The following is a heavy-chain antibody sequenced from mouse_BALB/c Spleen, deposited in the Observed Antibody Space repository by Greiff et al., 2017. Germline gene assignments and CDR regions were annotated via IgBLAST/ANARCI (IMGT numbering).Heavy chain of an antibody. CDR3: ARDGNYGDYYAMDY. CDR1: GFTFSSYA. Sequence: DVMLVESGGGLVKPGGSLKLSCAASGFTFSSYAMSWVRQSPEKRLEWVAEISSGGSYTYYPDTVTGRFTISRDNAKNTLYLEMSSLRSEDTAMYYCARDGNYGDYYAMDYWGQGTSVTVSS. CDR2: ISSGGSYT. J-gene: IGHJ4*01. V-gene: IGHV5-9-4*01. D-gene: IGHD2-1*01.